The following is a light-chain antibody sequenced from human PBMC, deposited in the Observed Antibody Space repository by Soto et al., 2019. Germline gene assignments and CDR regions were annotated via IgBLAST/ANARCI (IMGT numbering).Light chain of an antibody. Sequence: EIELTQSPDTLSLSPGERATLSCRASQSVSSSLAWYQQKPGQAPRLLIYDASNRATGIPARFSGSGSGTDFTLTISSLEPEDFAVYYCQQRSNWPPEVTFGPGTKVDIK. CDR2: DAS. J-gene: IGKJ3*01. CDR1: QSVSSS. V-gene: IGKV3-11*01. CDR3: QQRSNWPPEVT.